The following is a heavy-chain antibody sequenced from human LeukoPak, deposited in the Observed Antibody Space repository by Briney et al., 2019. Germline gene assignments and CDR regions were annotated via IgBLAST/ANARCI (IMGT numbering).Heavy chain of an antibody. CDR3: ARDGRFPPEVLLRYFDY. D-gene: IGHD1-26*01. Sequence: PSETLSLTCTVSGGSISSSSYYWGWIRQPPGKGLEWIGSIYYSGSTYYNPSLKSRVTISVDTSKNQFSLKLSSVTAADTAVYYCARDGRFPPEVLLRYFDYWGQGTLVTVSS. CDR2: IYYSGST. V-gene: IGHV4-39*07. CDR1: GGSISSSSYY. J-gene: IGHJ4*02.